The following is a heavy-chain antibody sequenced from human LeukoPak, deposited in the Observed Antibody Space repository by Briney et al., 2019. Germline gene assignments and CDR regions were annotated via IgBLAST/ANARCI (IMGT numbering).Heavy chain of an antibody. V-gene: IGHV1-2*02. CDR2: INPNSGGT. J-gene: IGHJ6*03. CDR1: GYTFTGYY. CDR3: ATGGPDYYYYYMDV. Sequence: GASVKVSCKASGYTFTGYYMHWVRQAPGRGLEWMGWINPNSGGTNYAQKFQGRVTMTRDTSISTAYMELSRLRSDDTAVYYCATGGPDYYYYYMDVWGKGTTVTVSS.